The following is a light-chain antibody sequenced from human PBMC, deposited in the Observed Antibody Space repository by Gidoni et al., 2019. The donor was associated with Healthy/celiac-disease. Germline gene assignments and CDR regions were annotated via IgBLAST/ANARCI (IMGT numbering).Light chain of an antibody. CDR1: QSVSSSY. V-gene: IGKV3-20*01. CDR2: GAS. J-gene: IGKJ4*01. CDR3: QQYGSSLPT. Sequence: EIVLTQSPGTLSLSPAERATLSCRASQSVSSSYLAWYQQKPGQAPRLLIYGASSRATGIPDRFSGSGSGTDCTLTISRLEPEDFAVYYCQQYGSSLPTFGGGTKVEIK.